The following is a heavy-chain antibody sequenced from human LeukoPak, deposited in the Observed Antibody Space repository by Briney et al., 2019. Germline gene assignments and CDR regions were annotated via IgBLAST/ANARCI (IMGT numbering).Heavy chain of an antibody. Sequence: ASVKVSCKASGGTFSSYAISWVRQAPGQGLEWMGWINPNSGGTNYAQKFQGRVTMTRDTSISTAYMELSRLRSDDTAVYYCARDLSGTTAGWFDPWGQGTLVTVSS. J-gene: IGHJ5*02. CDR1: GGTFSSYA. CDR3: ARDLSGTTAGWFDP. CDR2: INPNSGGT. D-gene: IGHD1-26*01. V-gene: IGHV1-2*02.